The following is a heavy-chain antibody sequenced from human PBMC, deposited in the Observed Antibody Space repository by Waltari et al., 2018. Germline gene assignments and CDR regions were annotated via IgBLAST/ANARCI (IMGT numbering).Heavy chain of an antibody. V-gene: IGHV5-51*01. J-gene: IGHJ4*02. CDR3: ARLRMGWYNWNSGSFDY. CDR1: GYSFTSYW. D-gene: IGHD1-7*01. CDR2: IYPGDSDT. Sequence: EVQLVQSGAEVKKPGESLKISCKGSGYSFTSYWIGWVRQMPGKGLEWMGIIYPGDSDTRYSPSFQGQGTSSADKSISTAYLQWSSLKASDTAMYYCARLRMGWYNWNSGSFDYWGQGTLVTVSS.